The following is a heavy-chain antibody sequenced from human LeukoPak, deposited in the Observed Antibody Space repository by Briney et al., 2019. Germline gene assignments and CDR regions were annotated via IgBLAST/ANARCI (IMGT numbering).Heavy chain of an antibody. CDR3: ARGCSAVRCPADY. CDR1: GFTLSRYW. J-gene: IGHJ4*02. D-gene: IGHD2-15*01. V-gene: IGHV3-74*01. CDR2: ISLDGNIT. Sequence: GGSLRLSCAASGFTLSRYWLHWVRQAPGEGLVWVSQISLDGNITPCADSVKGRFTISRDNSKNTLYLQLNALKAEDTAVYYRARGCSAVRCPADYWGQGSLVTVSS.